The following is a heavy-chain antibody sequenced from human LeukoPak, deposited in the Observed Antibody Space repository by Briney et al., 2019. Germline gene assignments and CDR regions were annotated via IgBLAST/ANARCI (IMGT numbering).Heavy chain of an antibody. CDR2: IYYSGST. D-gene: IGHD1-26*01. V-gene: IGHV4-59*01. J-gene: IGHJ4*02. Sequence: KPSETLSLTCTVSGGSISSFHWSWIRQPPGKGLDWIGYIYYSGSTNYNPSLKGRVTISVDTSKNQFSLKLSSVTAADTAVYYCASGEGHGSYYFDFWGQGTLVTVSS. CDR3: ASGEGHGSYYFDF. CDR1: GGSISSFH.